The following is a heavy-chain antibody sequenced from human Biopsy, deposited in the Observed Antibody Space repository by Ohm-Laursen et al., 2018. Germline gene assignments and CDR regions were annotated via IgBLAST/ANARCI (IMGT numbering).Heavy chain of an antibody. CDR3: ARGYSV. V-gene: IGHV3-7*01. D-gene: IGHD5-18*01. CDR2: IKEDGSEI. CDR1: VFSFRDYW. J-gene: IGHJ4*02. Sequence: SLRLSCPSSVFSFRDYWMSWVRRAPGKGLEWVATIKEDGSEIKYVASVKGRFTISRDNTESSLYLQMNNLTAEDTAVYYCARGYSVWGQGTLVTVSS.